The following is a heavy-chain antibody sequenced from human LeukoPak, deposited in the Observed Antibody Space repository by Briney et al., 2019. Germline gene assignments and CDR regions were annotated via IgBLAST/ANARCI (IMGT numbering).Heavy chain of an antibody. CDR3: AKSCSGGPCFPDH. CDR2: VRHDGSHT. CDR1: GFTFSSYG. J-gene: IGHJ4*02. V-gene: IGHV3-30*02. D-gene: IGHD2-15*01. Sequence: PGGSPRLSCAASGFTFSSYGMHCVREAPGRGRECGAFVRHDGSHTYHADSVKGRFTISRDNSKNTLYLQMNSLRVEDTAVYYCAKSCSGGPCFPDHWGQGPLVTVSS.